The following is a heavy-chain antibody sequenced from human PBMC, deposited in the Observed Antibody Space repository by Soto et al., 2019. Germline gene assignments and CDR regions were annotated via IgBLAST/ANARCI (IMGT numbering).Heavy chain of an antibody. CDR2: IIPIFGTA. J-gene: IGHJ3*02. CDR1: GGTFSSYA. V-gene: IGHV1-69*01. D-gene: IGHD2-15*01. CDR3: ASAGVVVAGNAFDI. Sequence: QVQLVQSGAEVKKPGSSVKVSCKASGGTFSSYAISWVRQAPGQGLEWMGGIIPIFGTANYAQKFQGRVTRTADESTSTAYMERSSRRAEDTAGYYCASAGVVVAGNAFDIWGQGTMGTVSS.